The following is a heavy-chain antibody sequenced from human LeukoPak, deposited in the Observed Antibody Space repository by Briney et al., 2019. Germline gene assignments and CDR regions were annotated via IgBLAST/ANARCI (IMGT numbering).Heavy chain of an antibody. CDR1: GYTFTKYF. J-gene: IGHJ4*02. CDR3: ARDDYGDLQYFEN. V-gene: IGHV1-2*02. Sequence: VSVKVSCKAPGYTFTKYFLHWVRQAPGQGLEWMGWINPNGGGTIYAQKFQGRVTMTRDTSISTAYMEVSRLTSDDTAVYYCARDDYGDLQYFENWGQGTLVTVSS. CDR2: INPNGGGT. D-gene: IGHD4-17*01.